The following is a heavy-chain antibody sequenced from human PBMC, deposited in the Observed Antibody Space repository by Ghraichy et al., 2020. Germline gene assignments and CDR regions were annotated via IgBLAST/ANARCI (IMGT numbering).Heavy chain of an antibody. V-gene: IGHV5-51*01. Sequence: GESLNISCKGSGYNFTNYWIGWVRQMPGKGLEWMGIMYPSDSVTRYSPSFQGQVTIAADKSISTAYLQWSSLKASATAMYYWAKSSSSSRTPRRNWFDPWGQGTLVTVSS. D-gene: IGHD6-6*01. CDR2: MYPSDSVT. CDR1: GYNFTNYW. CDR3: AKSSSSSRTPRRNWFDP. J-gene: IGHJ5*02.